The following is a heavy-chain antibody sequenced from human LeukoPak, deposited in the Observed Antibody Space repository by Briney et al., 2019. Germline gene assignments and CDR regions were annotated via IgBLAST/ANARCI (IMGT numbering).Heavy chain of an antibody. CDR2: ISSGGTSA. CDR1: GFTFCSHR. D-gene: IGHD3-22*01. Sequence: GGSLRLSCGASGFTFCSHRMHWVRPAPGEAPAWGARISSGGTSAVYADSVRGRFTVSRDNAKSTMFLQMDSLRAEDTAVYYCVRLTFYEGGGHYPDHWDQGALVTVSS. V-gene: IGHV3-74*01. CDR3: VRLTFYEGGGHYPDH. J-gene: IGHJ4*02.